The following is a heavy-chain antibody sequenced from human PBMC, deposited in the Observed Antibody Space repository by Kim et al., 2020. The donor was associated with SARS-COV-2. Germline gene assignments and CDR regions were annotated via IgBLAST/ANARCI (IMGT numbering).Heavy chain of an antibody. J-gene: IGHJ3*01. CDR3: AKRITHSGNPSAFDL. D-gene: IGHD1-26*01. CDR1: GVTFSNYE. Sequence: GGSLRLSCAASGVTFSNYEMTWVRQAPGKAMEWVSTIDASCGSASYADSVRGRFIITRDNYKATLYVHLHNLRPEATALSFCAKRITHSGNPSAFDLWC. CDR2: IDASCGSA. V-gene: IGHV3-23*01.